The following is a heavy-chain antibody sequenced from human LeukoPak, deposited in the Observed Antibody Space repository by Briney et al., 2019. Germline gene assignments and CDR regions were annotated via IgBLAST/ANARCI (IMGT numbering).Heavy chain of an antibody. J-gene: IGHJ4*02. D-gene: IGHD3-22*01. CDR3: AKGPHYYDSSGYYNFDY. V-gene: IGHV3-23*01. Sequence: GGSLRLSCAASGFTFSSYGMHWVRQAPGKGLEWVSAISGSGGSTYYADSVKGRFTISRDNSKNTLYLQMNSLRAEDTAVYYCAKGPHYYDSSGYYNFDYWGQGTLVTVSS. CDR2: ISGSGGST. CDR1: GFTFSSYG.